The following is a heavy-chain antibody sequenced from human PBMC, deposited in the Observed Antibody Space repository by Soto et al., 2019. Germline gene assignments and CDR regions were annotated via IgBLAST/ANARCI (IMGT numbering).Heavy chain of an antibody. CDR1: GFTFSSYW. CDR2: INSDGSST. V-gene: IGHV3-74*01. D-gene: IGHD3-22*01. J-gene: IGHJ6*02. Sequence: GGSLRLSCAASGFTFSSYWMHWVRQAPGKGLVWVSRINSDGSSTSYADSVKGRFTISRDNAKNTLYRQMNSLRAEDTAVYYCARVDDRGLKYYYYGMDVWGQGTTVTVSS. CDR3: ARVDDRGLKYYYYGMDV.